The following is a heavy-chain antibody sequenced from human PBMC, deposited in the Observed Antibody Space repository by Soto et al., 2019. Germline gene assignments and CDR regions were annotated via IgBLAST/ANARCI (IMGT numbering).Heavy chain of an antibody. CDR2: ISAYNGNT. Sequence: AASVKVSCKASGYTFTTYGFGWVRQAPGQGLEWMGWISAYNGNTNYAQKLQGRVTMTTDTSTSTAYMELRSLRSDDTAVYYCAREGDYVWGSYRFGAEWLYYYYGMDVWGQGTTVTVSS. D-gene: IGHD3-16*02. CDR1: GYTFTTYG. J-gene: IGHJ6*02. CDR3: AREGDYVWGSYRFGAEWLYYYYGMDV. V-gene: IGHV1-18*04.